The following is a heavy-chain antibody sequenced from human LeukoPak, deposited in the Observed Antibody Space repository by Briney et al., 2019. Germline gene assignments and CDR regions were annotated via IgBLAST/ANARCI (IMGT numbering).Heavy chain of an antibody. CDR1: GYTFPDYY. J-gene: IGHJ4*02. CDR3: ARSFQRAWDY. CDR2: ITPNSGAT. V-gene: IGHV1-2*02. Sequence: GSVKVSCKASGYTFPDYYMHWVRQAPGQGLEWMGWITPNSGATNYAQKFQGRVTMTRDTSISTAYMELSRLRSDDTAVYYCARSFQRAWDYWGQGTLVTVSS.